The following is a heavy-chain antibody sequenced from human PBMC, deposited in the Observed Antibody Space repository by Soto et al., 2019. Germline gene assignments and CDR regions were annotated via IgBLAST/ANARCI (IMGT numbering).Heavy chain of an antibody. CDR1: GFTVSSNY. CDR2: IYSGGST. Sequence: GGSLRLSCAASGFTVSSNYMSWVRQAPGKGLEWVSVIYSGGSTYYADSVKGRFTISRDNSKNTLYLQMNSLRAEDTAVYYCARGVDRVPDYGDYYFDYWGKGTLVTVSS. D-gene: IGHD4-17*01. CDR3: ARGVDRVPDYGDYYFDY. V-gene: IGHV3-66*01. J-gene: IGHJ4*02.